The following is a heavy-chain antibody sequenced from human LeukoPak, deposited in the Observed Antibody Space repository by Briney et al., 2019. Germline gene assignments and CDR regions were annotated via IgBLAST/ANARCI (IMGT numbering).Heavy chain of an antibody. CDR2: INPNSGDT. CDR3: ARDLGGTYQTYYYYYMDV. D-gene: IGHD1-26*01. CDR1: GYTFTGYY. Sequence: GASVKVSCKASGYTFTGYYIHWVRQAPGQGLEWMGWINPNSGDTNYAQKFQGRVTMTRDTSISTAYMELSRLRSDDTAVYYCARDLGGTYQTYYYYYMDVWAKGTTVTVSS. V-gene: IGHV1-2*02. J-gene: IGHJ6*03.